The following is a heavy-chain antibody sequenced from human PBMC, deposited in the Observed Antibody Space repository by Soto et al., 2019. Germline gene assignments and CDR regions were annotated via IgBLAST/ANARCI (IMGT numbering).Heavy chain of an antibody. CDR1: GYIFTHDD. CDR2: ISTYNGDT. J-gene: IGHJ5*02. D-gene: IGHD3-16*01. V-gene: IGHV1-18*01. Sequence: QVQLVQSETEMKKPGASVKVSCKASGYIFTHDDISWVRQAPGQGLEWMGSISTYNGDTNYAQKFQNRVTMTTDTSTTTAYMALRNLRSDDTAVYYCARVGGGFDPWGQGTLVTVSS. CDR3: ARVGGGFDP.